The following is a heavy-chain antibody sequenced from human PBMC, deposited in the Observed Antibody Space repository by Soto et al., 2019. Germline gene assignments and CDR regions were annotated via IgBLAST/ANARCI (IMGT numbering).Heavy chain of an antibody. CDR1: GYSFTSYW. J-gene: IGHJ6*02. V-gene: IGHV5-51*01. Sequence: GESLKISCKGSGYSFTSYWIGWVRQMPGKGLEWMGIIYPGDSDTRYSPSFQGQVTISADKSISTAYLQWSSLKASDTAMYYCARTDRVSCSGGSCYYYYYGMDVWGQGTTVTVSS. CDR3: ARTDRVSCSGGSCYYYYYGMDV. CDR2: IYPGDSDT. D-gene: IGHD2-15*01.